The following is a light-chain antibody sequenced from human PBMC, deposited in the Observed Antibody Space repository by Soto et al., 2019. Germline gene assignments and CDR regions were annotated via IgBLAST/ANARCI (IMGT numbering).Light chain of an antibody. CDR2: WAS. J-gene: IGKJ2*01. V-gene: IGKV4-1*01. CDR1: QSVLYSSNNKNY. CDR3: QQYYSTSYT. Sequence: DIVMTQSPDSLAVSLGERDTINCKSSQSVLYSSNNKNYLAWYQQKPGQPPKLLIYWASTRESGVPDRFSGSGSGTDFTLTIRSLQAEDVSVYYCQQYYSTSYTFGQGTKLEIK.